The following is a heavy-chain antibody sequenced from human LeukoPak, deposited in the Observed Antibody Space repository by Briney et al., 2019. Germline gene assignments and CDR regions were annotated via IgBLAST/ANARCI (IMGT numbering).Heavy chain of an antibody. CDR2: INHSGST. CDR3: ARDSRTVGATTIDY. D-gene: IGHD1-26*01. CDR1: GGSFSGYY. V-gene: IGHV4-34*01. Sequence: SETLSLTCAVYGGSFSGYYWSWIRQPPGKGLEWIGEINHSGSTNYNPSLKSRVTISVDTSKNQFSLKLSSVTAADTAVYYCARDSRTVGATTIDYWGQGTLVTVSS. J-gene: IGHJ4*02.